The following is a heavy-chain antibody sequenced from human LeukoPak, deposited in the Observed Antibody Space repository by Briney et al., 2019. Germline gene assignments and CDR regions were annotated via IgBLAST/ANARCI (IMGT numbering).Heavy chain of an antibody. CDR3: ARKISYTVGATDFDY. V-gene: IGHV1-2*02. J-gene: IGHJ4*02. Sequence: ASVKVSCKASGHTFTGYCMHWVRQAPGQGLEWMGWINPNNGGTNYAQKFQGRVTMTRDTSISTAYMDLSRLTSDDTAVYYCARKISYTVGATDFDYWGQGTLVTVSS. D-gene: IGHD1-26*01. CDR2: INPNNGGT. CDR1: GHTFTGYC.